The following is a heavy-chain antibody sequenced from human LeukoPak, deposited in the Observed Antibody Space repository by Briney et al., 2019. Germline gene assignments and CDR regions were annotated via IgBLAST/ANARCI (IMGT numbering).Heavy chain of an antibody. CDR3: AKVADTASPLDGFDI. V-gene: IGHV3-48*03. CDR1: GFTFSSYE. CDR2: IGSSGSPI. D-gene: IGHD5-18*01. Sequence: GGSLRLSCAASGFTFSSYEMNWVRQAPGKGLEWVSYIGSSGSPIYYADSVKGRFTISRDNSKSTLYLQLNSLRVEDTAVHYCAKVADTASPLDGFDIWGRGTLVTVSS. J-gene: IGHJ3*02.